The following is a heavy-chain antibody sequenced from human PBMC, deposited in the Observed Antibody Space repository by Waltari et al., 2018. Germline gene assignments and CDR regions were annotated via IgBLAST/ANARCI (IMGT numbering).Heavy chain of an antibody. D-gene: IGHD5-12*01. CDR3: ARGRAGYIQDVFDI. J-gene: IGHJ3*02. Sequence: EVQLVESGGGLVQPGESLRLSCAASGFTFSTYTMNWVRQAPGKGLEWVSYISSSTTTYYADYVKGRFTISRDNAKNSLYLQMNSLRAEDTALYYCARGRAGYIQDVFDIWGQGTMVSVSS. V-gene: IGHV3-48*01. CDR1: GFTFSTYT. CDR2: ISSSTTT.